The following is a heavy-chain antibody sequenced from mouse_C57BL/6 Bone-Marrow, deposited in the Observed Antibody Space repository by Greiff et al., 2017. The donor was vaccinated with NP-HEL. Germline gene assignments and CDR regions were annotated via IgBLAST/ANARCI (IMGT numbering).Heavy chain of an antibody. J-gene: IGHJ3*01. CDR3: ARVGYYGSGYALFAW. V-gene: IGHV1-55*01. D-gene: IGHD1-1*01. CDR1: GYTFTSYW. CDR2: VYPGSGST. Sequence: QVQLQQSGAELVKPGASVKMSCKASGYTFTSYWITWVKQRPGQGLEWIGDVYPGSGSTNYNEKFKSKATLTVDTSSSTACMQLGSLTSEDSAVYYCARVGYYGSGYALFAWWGQGTLVTVSA.